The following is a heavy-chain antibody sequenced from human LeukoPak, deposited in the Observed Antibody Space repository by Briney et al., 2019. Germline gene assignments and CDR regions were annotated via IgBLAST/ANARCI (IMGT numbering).Heavy chain of an antibody. CDR3: AKTPLYCGGDCYWY. J-gene: IGHJ4*02. D-gene: IGHD2-21*01. CDR1: GDSVSSNSAA. V-gene: IGHV6-1*01. Sequence: SQTLSLTCAISGDSVSSNSAAWNWIRQSPSRGLEWLGRTYYRSKWYNDYAVSVKSRITINPDTSKNQFSLQLNSVTPEDTAAYYCAKTPLYCGGDCYWYWGQGTLVTVSS. CDR2: TYYRSKWYN.